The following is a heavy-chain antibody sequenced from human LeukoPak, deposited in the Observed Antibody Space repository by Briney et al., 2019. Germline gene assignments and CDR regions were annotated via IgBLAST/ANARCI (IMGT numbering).Heavy chain of an antibody. J-gene: IGHJ4*02. V-gene: IGHV4-30-4*01. CDR1: GGSISSGDYY. CDR3: ASSERGGSCKF. CDR2: IYYSGST. Sequence: SQTLSLTCTVSGGSISSGDYYWSWLRQPPGTGLVWVGYIYYSGSTYYNPSLKSRVTISVDTSKNQFSLKLSSVTAADTAVYYCASSERGGSCKFWGQGTLVTVSS. D-gene: IGHD2-15*01.